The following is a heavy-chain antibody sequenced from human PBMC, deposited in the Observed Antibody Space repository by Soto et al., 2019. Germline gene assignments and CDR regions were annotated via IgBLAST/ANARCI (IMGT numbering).Heavy chain of an antibody. CDR1: GYSFTSYW. CDR3: ARITPIVVPAALYYGMDV. CDR2: IYPGDSDT. D-gene: IGHD2-2*01. V-gene: IGHV5-51*01. J-gene: IGHJ6*02. Sequence: PGESLKISCKGSGYSFTSYWIGWVRQMPGKGLEWMGIIYPGDSDTRYSPSFQGQVTISADKSISTAYLQWSSLKASDTAMYYCARITPIVVPAALYYGMDVWGQGTTVTVSS.